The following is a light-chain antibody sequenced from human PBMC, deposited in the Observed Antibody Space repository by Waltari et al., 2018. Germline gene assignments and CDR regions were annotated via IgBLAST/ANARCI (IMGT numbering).Light chain of an antibody. Sequence: EIVLTQPSAPSSSSPGESATPSCRASQSVSSALAWYQQKPGQAPRLLIYAASTRATGVPARFSGSGSGTDFSLTISRLDPEDFAVYYCQHYVNLPVTFGQGTKVEI. CDR3: QHYVNLPVT. CDR1: QSVSSA. CDR2: AAS. V-gene: IGKV3-20*01. J-gene: IGKJ1*01.